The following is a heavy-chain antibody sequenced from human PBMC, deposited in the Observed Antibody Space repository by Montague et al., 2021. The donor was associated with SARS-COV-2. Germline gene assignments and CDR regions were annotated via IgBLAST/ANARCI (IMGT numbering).Heavy chain of an antibody. CDR3: ARALSASYSVGGDSFDI. V-gene: IGHV3-21*01. CDR2: ISTSSLYI. D-gene: IGHD5/OR15-5a*01. J-gene: IGHJ3*02. Sequence: SLRLSCAASGFTFSKYSMNWVRQAPGKGLEWVSSISTSSLYIYYAASVKGRFTISRANAKNSLFLQMDSLRAEDTAAYYCARALSASYSVGGDSFDIWGQGTMVTVSS. CDR1: GFTFSKYS.